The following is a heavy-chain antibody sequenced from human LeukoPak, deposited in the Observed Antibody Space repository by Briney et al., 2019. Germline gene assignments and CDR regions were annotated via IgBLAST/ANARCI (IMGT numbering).Heavy chain of an antibody. CDR2: ISAYNGNT. J-gene: IGHJ3*02. D-gene: IGHD3-22*01. CDR3: AKSYDSSGYRTWVFFGAFDI. V-gene: IGHV1-18*01. CDR1: GYTFTSYD. Sequence: ASVKVSCKASGYTFTSYDINWVRQATGQGLEWMGWISAYNGNTNYAQKLQGRVTMTTEKSTTTAYMELRSLRFDDTAVYYCAKSYDSSGYRTWVFFGAFDIWGQGTMVTVSS.